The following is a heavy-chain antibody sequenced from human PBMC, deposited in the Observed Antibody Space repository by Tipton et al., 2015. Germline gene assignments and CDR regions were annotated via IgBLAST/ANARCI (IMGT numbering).Heavy chain of an antibody. CDR2: IHPGDSHT. V-gene: IGHV5-51*01. Sequence: QLVQSGAEVKKPGESLKISCKASGYSFTNFWIGWVRQMTGKGLEWMGIIHPGDSHTRYSPSFQGHVTISVDRSIDTAYLQWSSLEASDTAMYYCARHVSFYYDTHGSDALDIWAQGTMVTVSS. J-gene: IGHJ3*02. CDR3: ARHVSFYYDTHGSDALDI. D-gene: IGHD3-22*01. CDR1: GYSFTNFW.